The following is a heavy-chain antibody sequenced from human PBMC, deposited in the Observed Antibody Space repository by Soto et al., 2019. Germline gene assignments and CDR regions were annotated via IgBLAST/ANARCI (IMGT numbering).Heavy chain of an antibody. CDR2: ISAYNGNT. J-gene: IGHJ6*02. D-gene: IGHD3-3*01. Sequence: AASVKVSCKASGYTFTSYGISWVRQAPGQGLEWMGWISAYNGNTNYAQKLQGRVTMTTDTSTSTAYMELRSLRSDDTAVYYCASYTIFGVVGPGGMDVWGQGTTVTVSS. V-gene: IGHV1-18*04. CDR1: GYTFTSYG. CDR3: ASYTIFGVVGPGGMDV.